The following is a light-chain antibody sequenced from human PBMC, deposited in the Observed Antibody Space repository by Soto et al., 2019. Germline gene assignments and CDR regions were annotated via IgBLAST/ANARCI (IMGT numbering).Light chain of an antibody. J-gene: IGKJ5*01. CDR1: QSVTSTY. V-gene: IGKV3-20*01. CDR2: GAS. Sequence: EIVLTHSPGTLSLSPGERATLSCSASQSVTSTYLAWYQQKAGQAPRLLIYGASSRATGVPDRFSGNGSGTDFTLTITRLEPEDFALYYCQQYGDSPITFGQGTRLEIK. CDR3: QQYGDSPIT.